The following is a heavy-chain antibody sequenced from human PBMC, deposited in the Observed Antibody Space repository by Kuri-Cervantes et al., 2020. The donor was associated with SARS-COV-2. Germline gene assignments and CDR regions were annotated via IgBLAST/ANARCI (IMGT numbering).Heavy chain of an antibody. Sequence: GGSLRLSCKGSGYSFTSYWIGWVRQMPGKGLEWMGIIYPGDSDTRYSPSFQGQVTISADKSISTAYLQWSSLKASDTAMYYCASAGPDSSTGMDVWGQGTTVTVSS. V-gene: IGHV5-51*01. CDR3: ASAGPDSSTGMDV. CDR1: GYSFTSYW. J-gene: IGHJ6*02. D-gene: IGHD3-22*01. CDR2: IYPGDSDT.